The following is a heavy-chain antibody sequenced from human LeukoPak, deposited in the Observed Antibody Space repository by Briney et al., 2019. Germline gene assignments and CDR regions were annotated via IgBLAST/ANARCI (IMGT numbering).Heavy chain of an antibody. Sequence: HPGGSLRLSCAASGFTFSNYPMHWVRQAPGKGLEWVAVISYDGSNKYYADSVKGRFTISRDNSKNTLYLQMNSLRAEDTAMYYCARQATEWNFDYWGQGTLDTVSS. V-gene: IGHV3-30-3*01. CDR3: ARQATEWNFDY. CDR1: GFTFSNYP. CDR2: ISYDGSNK. D-gene: IGHD3-3*01. J-gene: IGHJ4*02.